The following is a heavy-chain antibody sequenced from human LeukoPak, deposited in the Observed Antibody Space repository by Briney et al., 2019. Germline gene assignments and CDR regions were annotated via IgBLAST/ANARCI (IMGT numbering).Heavy chain of an antibody. CDR2: FYSGGTT. V-gene: IGHV3-53*01. CDR3: ARQVGTISVYDY. CDR1: GFIVSSNY. Sequence: PGGSLRLSCAAPGFIVSSNYMSWVRQAPGKGLEWVSAFYSGGTTYYADSVKGRFTISSDNSRNTLYLQMNSLRAEDTAVYYCARQVGTISVYDYWGQGTLVTVSS. J-gene: IGHJ4*02. D-gene: IGHD1-26*01.